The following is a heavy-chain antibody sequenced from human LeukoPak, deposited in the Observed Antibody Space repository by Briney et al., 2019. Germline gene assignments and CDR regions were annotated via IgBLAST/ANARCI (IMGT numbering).Heavy chain of an antibody. CDR2: IYSGGST. J-gene: IGHJ4*02. D-gene: IGHD6-19*01. Sequence: GGSLRLSCAASGFTVSSNYMSWVRQAPGKGLEWVSVIYSGGSTYYADSVKGRFTISRDNSKNTLYLQMNSLRAEDTAVYYCAKGYSSGWWGGPYFDYWGQGTLVTVSS. CDR3: AKGYSSGWWGGPYFDY. V-gene: IGHV3-53*01. CDR1: GFTVSSNY.